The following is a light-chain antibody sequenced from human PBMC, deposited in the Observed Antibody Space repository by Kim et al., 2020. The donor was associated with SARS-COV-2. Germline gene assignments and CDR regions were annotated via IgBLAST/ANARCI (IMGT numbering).Light chain of an antibody. V-gene: IGKV3-15*01. Sequence: LSVSPGERATLSCRASQSVSSNLAWYQQKPGQAPRLLIYGASTRATGIPARFSGSGSGTEFTLTISSLQSEDFAVYYCQQYNNWNTFGQGTKLEI. CDR1: QSVSSN. CDR3: QQYNNWNT. CDR2: GAS. J-gene: IGKJ2*01.